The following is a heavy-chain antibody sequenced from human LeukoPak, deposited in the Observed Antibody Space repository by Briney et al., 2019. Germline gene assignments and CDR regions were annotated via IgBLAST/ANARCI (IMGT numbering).Heavy chain of an antibody. V-gene: IGHV3-30*03. CDR3: ARVVSLDYDILTGPPGGWFDP. CDR1: GFTFSSYG. J-gene: IGHJ5*02. CDR2: VSSDGNNK. Sequence: GRSLRLSCAASGFTFSSYGMHWVRQAPAKGLEWLGVVSSDGNNKYYADSVKGRFTISRDNSKNTLYLQMNSLRAEDTAVYYCARVVSLDYDILTGPPGGWFDPWGQGTLVTVSS. D-gene: IGHD3-9*01.